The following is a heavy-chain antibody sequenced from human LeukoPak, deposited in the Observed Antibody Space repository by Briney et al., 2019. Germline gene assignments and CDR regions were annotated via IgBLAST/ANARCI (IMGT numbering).Heavy chain of an antibody. J-gene: IGHJ2*01. CDR1: GGSISSSSYC. V-gene: IGHV4-39*01. D-gene: IGHD6-19*01. Sequence: PSETLSLTCTVSGGSISSSSYCWGWVRQPPGKGLEWVGSIYFSRTTYYNPSLRSRVTISVDTSKNQFSLMMSYVTAADTAVYYCARQPVVGILLNWHFDLWGRGTLVTVSS. CDR2: IYFSRTT. CDR3: ARQPVVGILLNWHFDL.